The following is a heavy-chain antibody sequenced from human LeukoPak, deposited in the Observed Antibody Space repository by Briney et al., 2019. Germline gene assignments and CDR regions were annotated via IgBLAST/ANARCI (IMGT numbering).Heavy chain of an antibody. J-gene: IGHJ4*02. CDR3: ARDQRGDDFWSGYWGWYFDY. CDR2: IWYDVSNK. D-gene: IGHD3-3*01. CDR1: GFTFSSYG. Sequence: GGSLRLSCAASGFTFSSYGMHWVRQAPGKGLEWVAVIWYDVSNKYYADSVKVRFTISRDNSKNTLYLQMNSLRAEDTAVYYCARDQRGDDFWSGYWGWYFDYWGQGTLVTVSS. V-gene: IGHV3-33*01.